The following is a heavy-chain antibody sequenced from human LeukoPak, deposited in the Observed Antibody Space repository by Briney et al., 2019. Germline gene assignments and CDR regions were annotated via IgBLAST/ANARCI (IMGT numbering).Heavy chain of an antibody. CDR1: GFTFSNAW. D-gene: IGHD3-10*01. J-gene: IGHJ3*02. Sequence: PGGSLRLSCAASGFTFSNAWMSWVRQAPGKGLEWVSSISSSSSYIYYADSVKGRFTISRDNSKNTLFLQMNSLRGEDTAVYYCARVIKARGNAFDIWGQGTMVTVSS. CDR2: ISSSSSYI. CDR3: ARVIKARGNAFDI. V-gene: IGHV3-21*01.